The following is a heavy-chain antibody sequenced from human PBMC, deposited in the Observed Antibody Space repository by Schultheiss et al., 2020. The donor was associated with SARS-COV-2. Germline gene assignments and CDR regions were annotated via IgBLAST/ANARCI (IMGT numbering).Heavy chain of an antibody. D-gene: IGHD6-6*01. CDR2: IKQDGSEK. V-gene: IGHV3-7*01. CDR1: GFTFSSYW. Sequence: GGSLRLSCAASGFTFSSYWMSWVRQAPGKGLEWVANIKQDGSEKYYVDSVKGRFTISRDNAKNSLYLQMNSLRAEDTAVYYCARDPSSSGPQYYYYYGMDVWGQGTTVTVSS. J-gene: IGHJ6*02. CDR3: ARDPSSSGPQYYYYYGMDV.